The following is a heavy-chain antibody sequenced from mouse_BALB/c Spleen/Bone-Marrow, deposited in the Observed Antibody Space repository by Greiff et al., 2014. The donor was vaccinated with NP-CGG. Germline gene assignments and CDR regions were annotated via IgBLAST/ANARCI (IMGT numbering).Heavy chain of an antibody. V-gene: IGHV14-3*02. CDR1: GFNIKDTH. CDR3: AMYYYGSSLFAY. CDR2: IDPANGNT. Sequence: VQLQQSGAELVKPGASVKLSRTASGFNIKDTHMHWVKQRPEQGLEWIGRIDPANGNTKYDPKFQGKATITADTSSNTAYLQLSSLTSEDTAVYYCAMYYYGSSLFAYWGQGTLVTVSA. D-gene: IGHD1-1*01. J-gene: IGHJ3*01.